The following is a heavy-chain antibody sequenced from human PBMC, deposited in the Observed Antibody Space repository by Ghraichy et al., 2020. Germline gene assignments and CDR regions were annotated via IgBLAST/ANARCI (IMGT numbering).Heavy chain of an antibody. V-gene: IGHV3-23*01. Sequence: GESLNISCAASGFTFSSYAMSWVRQAPGKGLEWVSAISGSGGSTYYADSVKGRFTISRDNSKNTLYLQMNSLRAEDTAVYYCAKTRGQWLVAGMNDYWGQGTLVTVSS. CDR2: ISGSGGST. CDR3: AKTRGQWLVAGMNDY. D-gene: IGHD6-19*01. J-gene: IGHJ4*02. CDR1: GFTFSSYA.